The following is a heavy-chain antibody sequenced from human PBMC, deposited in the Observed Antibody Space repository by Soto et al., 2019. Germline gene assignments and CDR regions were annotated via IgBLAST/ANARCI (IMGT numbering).Heavy chain of an antibody. J-gene: IGHJ4*02. CDR3: AKSDLRYCSSGSCGYCYFYD. V-gene: IGHV3-23*01. Sequence: EVQLLESGGGLVQPGGSLRLSCAASGFTFSNYAMIWVRQAPGKGLEWASVISGSGGTTHHADSVKGRFNISRENPKNTLYLQMNYLRAEDTLAYYCAKSDLRYCSSGSCGYCYFYDWGPGTLICISS. CDR2: ISGSGGTT. CDR1: GFTFSNYA. D-gene: IGHD2-15*01.